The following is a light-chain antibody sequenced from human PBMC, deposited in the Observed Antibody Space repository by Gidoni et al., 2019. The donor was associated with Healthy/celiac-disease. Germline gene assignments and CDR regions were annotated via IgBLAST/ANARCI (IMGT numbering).Light chain of an antibody. Sequence: DFQTTQSPSSLSASVGDRVTITCRASQSISSYLNWYQQKPGKAPKLLIYAASSLQSGVPSRFSGSGSGTDFTLTISSLQPEDFATYYCQQSYSTPLTFGGGTRVEIK. CDR1: QSISSY. V-gene: IGKV1-39*01. CDR2: AAS. J-gene: IGKJ4*01. CDR3: QQSYSTPLT.